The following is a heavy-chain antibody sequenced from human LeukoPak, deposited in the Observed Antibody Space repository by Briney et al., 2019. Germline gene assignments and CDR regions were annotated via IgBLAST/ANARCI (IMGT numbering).Heavy chain of an antibody. J-gene: IGHJ4*02. CDR2: ISPYLGNT. CDR1: GYNFVQYG. CDR3: ARDDVDNALDY. Sequence: ASVKVSCKASGYNFVQYGFSWVRQAPGQGLEWMAWISPYLGNTVSADRFQDRITVTTDTSTTTAYLELTSLKSDDTAVYFCARDDVDNALDYWGQGTLVTVSS. V-gene: IGHV1-18*04. D-gene: IGHD1-1*01.